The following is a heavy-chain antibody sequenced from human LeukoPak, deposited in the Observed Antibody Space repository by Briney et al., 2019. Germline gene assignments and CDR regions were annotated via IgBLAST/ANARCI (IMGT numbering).Heavy chain of an antibody. J-gene: IGHJ4*01. CDR1: GGSISTDH. CDR2: MYYSGST. D-gene: IGHD5-18*01. Sequence: SECLSLTCTVSGGSISTDHWSWVRQPPGKGLEWIGYMYYSGSTNHTPSLKSRVTISGDTSKHHFSLKLSSVTAADTAVYYCARLNSYYFDY. V-gene: IGHV4-59*08. CDR3: ARLNSYYFDY.